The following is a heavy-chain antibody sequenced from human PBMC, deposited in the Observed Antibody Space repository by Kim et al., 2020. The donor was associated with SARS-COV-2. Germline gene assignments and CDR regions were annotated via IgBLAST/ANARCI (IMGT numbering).Heavy chain of an antibody. J-gene: IGHJ4*02. V-gene: IGHV4-30-4*01. CDR2: VSYSGST. CDR3: ARDLRATRLFDY. CDR1: GDSVTNFDSF. Sequence: SETLSLTCSVSGDSVTNFDSFWTWIRQPPGKGLEYIACVSYSGSTYYNSSLKSRVTISSDTSRNQFSLNLRSVTAADTAVYFCARDLRATRLFDYWGQG.